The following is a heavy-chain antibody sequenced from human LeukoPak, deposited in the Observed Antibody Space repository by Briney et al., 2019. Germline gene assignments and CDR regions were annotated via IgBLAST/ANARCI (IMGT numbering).Heavy chain of an antibody. J-gene: IGHJ5*02. CDR3: ARALDDGGPNWFDP. V-gene: IGHV4-59*01. Sequence: SETLSLTCTVSGGSISSYYWSWIRQPPGKGLEWIGYIYYSGSTNYNPSLKSRVTISVDTSKNQFSLKLSSVTAADTAVYYCARALDDGGPNWFDPWGQGTLVTVSS. CDR1: GGSISSYY. D-gene: IGHD4/OR15-4a*01. CDR2: IYYSGST.